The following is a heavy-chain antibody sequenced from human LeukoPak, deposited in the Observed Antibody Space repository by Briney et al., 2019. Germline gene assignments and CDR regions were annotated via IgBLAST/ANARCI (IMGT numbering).Heavy chain of an antibody. CDR1: GYIFTSYY. CDR3: ARAPSGTAMVYY. CDR2: INPSGGST. V-gene: IGHV1-46*01. D-gene: IGHD5-18*01. Sequence: ASVKVSCKASGYIFTSYYIHWVRQAPGQGLEWVGIINPSGGSTTYGQKFQGRVTMTRDTSTNTVYMELSSLRSEDTAVYYCARAPSGTAMVYYWGQGTLVTVSS. J-gene: IGHJ4*02.